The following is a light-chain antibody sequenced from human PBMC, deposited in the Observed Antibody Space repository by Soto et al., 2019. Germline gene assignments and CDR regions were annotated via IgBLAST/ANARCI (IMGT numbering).Light chain of an antibody. CDR3: LQSNSFPLT. V-gene: IGKV1-12*01. J-gene: IGKJ4*01. CDR1: QGIGNW. Sequence: DIQMTQSPSSVSASVGDRVTITCRASQGIGNWLAWYQQKPGKAPNLLIYAASTLQSGVPSRFSGSGSGTDCTLTITSLQPEDFATYYCLQSNSFPLTFGGGTKVDIK. CDR2: AAS.